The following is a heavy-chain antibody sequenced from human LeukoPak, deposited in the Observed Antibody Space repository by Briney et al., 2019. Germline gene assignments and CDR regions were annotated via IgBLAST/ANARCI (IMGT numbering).Heavy chain of an antibody. CDR1: GFTVSSNY. D-gene: IGHD6-6*01. J-gene: IGHJ4*02. CDR3: ARGEYSSSGLDY. Sequence: GGSLRLSCAASGFTVSSNYMSWVRQAPGKGLEWVSVIYSGGSTYYADSVKGRFNISRDNSKNTLYLQMNSLRAEDTAVYYCARGEYSSSGLDYWGQGTLVTVFS. CDR2: IYSGGST. V-gene: IGHV3-53*01.